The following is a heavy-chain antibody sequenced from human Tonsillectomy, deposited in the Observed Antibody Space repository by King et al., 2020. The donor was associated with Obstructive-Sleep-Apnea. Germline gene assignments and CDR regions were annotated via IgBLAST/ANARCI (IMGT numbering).Heavy chain of an antibody. V-gene: IGHV4-59*01. CDR1: GGSISSYY. CDR2: IYYSGST. Sequence: QLQESGPGLVKPSETLSLTCTVSGGSISSYYWSWIRQPPGKGLEWIGYIYYSGSTNYNPSLKSLVTISVDTAKNQFSLKLGSVTAADTAVYYCARAPYSSSGYYYGMDVWGQGTTVTVSS. J-gene: IGHJ6*02. D-gene: IGHD6-6*01. CDR3: ARAPYSSSGYYYGMDV.